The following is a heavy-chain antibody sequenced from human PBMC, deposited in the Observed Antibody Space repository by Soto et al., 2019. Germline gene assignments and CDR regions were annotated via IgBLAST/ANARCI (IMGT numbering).Heavy chain of an antibody. D-gene: IGHD5-18*01. CDR1: GFTFSSYS. J-gene: IGHJ6*03. CDR3: SRTLTAVEYHYMDI. V-gene: IGHV3-48*01. Sequence: EVQLVESGGGLVQPGGSLSLSCAASGFTFSSYSMNWVRQAPGKGLEWVSYISSSSSTIYYADSVKGRFTTSRDNAKNSLCLQMNSPTAEDTSVYYRSRTLTAVEYHYMDICGKGKTATASS. CDR2: ISSSSSTI.